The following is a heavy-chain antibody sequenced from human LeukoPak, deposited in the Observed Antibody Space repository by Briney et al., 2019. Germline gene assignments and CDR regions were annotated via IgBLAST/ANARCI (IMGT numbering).Heavy chain of an antibody. D-gene: IGHD3-10*01. CDR3: ARATRGYDSGRDLDS. V-gene: IGHV1-46*01. Sequence: ASVKVSCKASGYPLTSYCIHWVRQAPGQGLEWMGIINPSGGSTRYAQKFQGRVTMTRDTSTSTVSMELSSLRSEDTAVYYCARATRGYDSGRDLDSWGQGTLVTVSS. CDR2: INPSGGST. J-gene: IGHJ4*02. CDR1: GYPLTSYC.